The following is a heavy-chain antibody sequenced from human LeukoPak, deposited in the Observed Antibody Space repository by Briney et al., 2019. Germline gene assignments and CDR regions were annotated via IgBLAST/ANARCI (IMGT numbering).Heavy chain of an antibody. D-gene: IGHD6-19*01. CDR1: GFTFSSYG. CDR2: ISYDGSNK. V-gene: IGHV3-30*18. J-gene: IGHJ6*03. CDR3: AKDHFQWLVLVYMDV. Sequence: HPGGSLRLSCAASGFTFSSYGMHWVRQAPGKGLEWVAVISYDGSNKYYADSVKGRFTISRDNSKNTLYLQMNSLRAEDTAVYYCAKDHFQWLVLVYMDVWGKGTTVTVSS.